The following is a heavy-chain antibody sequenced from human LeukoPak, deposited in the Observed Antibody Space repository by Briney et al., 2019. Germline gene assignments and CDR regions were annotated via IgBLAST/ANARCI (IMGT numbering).Heavy chain of an antibody. CDR1: GYTFTDYY. Sequence: GASVKVSCKASGYTFTDYYVHWVRQAPGQGLEWMVWINYKSGATNYAQKFQGRVTMNRDTSIGTAYMELSRLRSDDTAVYYCASLKSPDYYFFDNWGQGTLVTVSS. V-gene: IGHV1-2*02. D-gene: IGHD2/OR15-2a*01. J-gene: IGHJ4*02. CDR2: INYKSGAT. CDR3: ASLKSPDYYFFDN.